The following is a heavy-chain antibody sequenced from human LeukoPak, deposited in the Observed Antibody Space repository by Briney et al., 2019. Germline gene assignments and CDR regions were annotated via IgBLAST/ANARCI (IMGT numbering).Heavy chain of an antibody. J-gene: IGHJ4*02. CDR3: VRVVRGPKDYYFDY. V-gene: IGHV3-13*01. CDR1: GFTFSRYD. D-gene: IGHD3-10*01. CDR2: IGTAGDT. Sequence: PGGSLRLSCAASGFTFSRYDMHWVRQATGKGLEWVSAIGTAGDTYYPGSVKGRFTISRENAKNSLYLQMNSLRAGDTAVYYRVRVVRGPKDYYFDYWGQGTLVTVSS.